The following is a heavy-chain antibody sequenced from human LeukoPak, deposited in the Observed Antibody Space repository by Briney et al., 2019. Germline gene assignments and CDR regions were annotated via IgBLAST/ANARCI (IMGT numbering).Heavy chain of an antibody. D-gene: IGHD3-3*01. Sequence: SETLSLTCAVSGGSISSGGYSWSWIRQPLGKGLEWIGYIYHSGSTYYNPSLKSRVTISVDRSKNQFSLKLSSVTAADTAVYYCARGALLWSGRLDYFDYWGQGTLVTVSS. CDR2: IYHSGST. V-gene: IGHV4-30-2*01. CDR1: GGSISSGGYS. CDR3: ARGALLWSGRLDYFDY. J-gene: IGHJ4*02.